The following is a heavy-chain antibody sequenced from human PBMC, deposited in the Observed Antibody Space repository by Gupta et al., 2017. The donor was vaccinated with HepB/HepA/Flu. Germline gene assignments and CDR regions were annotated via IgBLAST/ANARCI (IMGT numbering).Heavy chain of an antibody. V-gene: IGHV4-34*01. Sequence: QVQLEQWGAGLLKPSETLSLTCAVYGGSFSDYYWSWIGQPPGKGLEWIGEINHSGRTNFNPALKSRVTISVDTSKNHFSLKLNPVTAADTAVYYFARTGTGYYYYLDVWGKGTTVTVYS. D-gene: IGHD1-1*01. CDR2: INHSGRT. CDR3: ARTGTGYYYYLDV. CDR1: GGSFSDYY. J-gene: IGHJ6*03.